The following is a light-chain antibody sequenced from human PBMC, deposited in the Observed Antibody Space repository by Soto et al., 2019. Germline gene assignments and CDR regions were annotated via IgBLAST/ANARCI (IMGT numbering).Light chain of an antibody. V-gene: IGKV1-12*01. CDR2: STS. CDR1: QGISGW. CDR3: KQSKSFPLS. Sequence: DIQMTQSPSSVSASVGDRVTITWRASQGISGWLAWYQQKPGKAPKVLIYSTSNLQSGVPSRFSGSRSAIDFTLLISSLQPEYFATSYCKQSKSFPLSFGGGPKVELK. J-gene: IGKJ4*01.